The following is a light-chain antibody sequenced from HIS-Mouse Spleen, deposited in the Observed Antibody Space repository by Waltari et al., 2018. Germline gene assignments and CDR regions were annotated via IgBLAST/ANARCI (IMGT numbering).Light chain of an antibody. CDR1: ALPKKS. CDR3: YSTDSSGNHRV. V-gene: IGLV3-10*01. Sequence: SYELTQPPSVSVSPGQTARLTCAGDALPKKSAYWYQQKSDQAPVLVIYEDSKRPSGIPERFSGSSSGTMATLTISGAQVEDEADYYCYSTDSSGNHRVFGGGTKLTVL. J-gene: IGLJ2*01. CDR2: EDS.